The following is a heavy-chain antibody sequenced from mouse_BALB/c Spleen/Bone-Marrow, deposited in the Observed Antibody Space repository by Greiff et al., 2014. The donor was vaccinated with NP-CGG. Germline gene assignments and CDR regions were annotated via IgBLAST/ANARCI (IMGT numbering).Heavy chain of an antibody. Sequence: MQLQQSGAELMKPGASVKISCKATGYTFSSYWIEWVKQRPGHGLEWIGEILPGSGSTNYNEKFKGKATLTADTSSNTAYMQLSSLTSEDSAVYYCARRGYDGAYWGQGTLVTVSA. CDR1: GYTFSSYW. V-gene: IGHV1-9*01. J-gene: IGHJ3*01. D-gene: IGHD2-14*01. CDR2: ILPGSGST. CDR3: ARRGYDGAY.